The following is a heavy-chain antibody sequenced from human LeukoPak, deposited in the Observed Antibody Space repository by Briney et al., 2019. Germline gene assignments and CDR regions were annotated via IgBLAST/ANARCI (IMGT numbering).Heavy chain of an antibody. J-gene: IGHJ4*02. CDR2: ISNSGDST. CDR3: ANDPKPRDGYYYVGDY. D-gene: IGHD5-24*01. V-gene: IGHV3-23*01. Sequence: GGSLRLSCAVSGFTFSSYAMSWVRQAPGKGLEWVSAISNSGDSTYYADSVKGRFTISRDNSKNTLYLQMNSLTAVDTAVFYCANDPKPRDGYYYVGDYWGQGTLVTVSS. CDR1: GFTFSSYA.